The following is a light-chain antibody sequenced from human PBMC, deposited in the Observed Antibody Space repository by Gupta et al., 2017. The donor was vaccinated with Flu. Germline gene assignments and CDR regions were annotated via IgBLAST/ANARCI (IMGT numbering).Light chain of an antibody. CDR2: GAS. V-gene: IGKV3-20*01. CDR3: QQYGSPQLT. CDR1: QSVSSSY. Sequence: GTLSLSPGERATLSCRASQSVSSSYLAWYQQKPGQAPRLLIYGASSRATGIPDRFSGSGSGTDFTLTISRLEPEDFAVYYCQQYGSPQLTFGGGTKVEIK. J-gene: IGKJ4*01.